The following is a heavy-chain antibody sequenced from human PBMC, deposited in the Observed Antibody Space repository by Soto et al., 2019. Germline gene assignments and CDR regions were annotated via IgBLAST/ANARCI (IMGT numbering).Heavy chain of an antibody. Sequence: SETLSLTCTVSGGSISSYYWSWIRQPPGKGLEWIGYIYYSGSTNYNPSLKSRVTISKDTSKNQFSLELSSLTAADTAVYYCARLGSEPVTQLLHYYYYYMDVWGKGTTVTVSS. V-gene: IGHV4-59*08. CDR3: ARLGSEPVTQLLHYYYYYMDV. D-gene: IGHD2-15*01. CDR1: GGSISSYY. J-gene: IGHJ6*03. CDR2: IYYSGST.